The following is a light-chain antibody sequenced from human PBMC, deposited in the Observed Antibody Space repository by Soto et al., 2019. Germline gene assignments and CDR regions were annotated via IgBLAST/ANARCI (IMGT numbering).Light chain of an antibody. V-gene: IGKV3-11*01. J-gene: IGKJ1*01. CDR2: DAS. Sequence: EIVLTPAPATLSLSPGERATLSCRASQSVSSDVVWYQQKAGQAPRLLIYDASKRATGTPARFSGGGSGTDFTLAISSLEPEDFAVYYCQQRSNWTWTFGQGTKVEIK. CDR3: QQRSNWTWT. CDR1: QSVSSD.